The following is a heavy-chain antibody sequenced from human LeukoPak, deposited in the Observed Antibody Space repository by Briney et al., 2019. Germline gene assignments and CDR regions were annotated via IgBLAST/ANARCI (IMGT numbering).Heavy chain of an antibody. Sequence: SETLSLTCTVSGGFIINYYWTWIRQPPGKGLEWIGSIYHNGGTNYNPSLESRVTMSVDTSKNQFFLKMTSVTAADTAVYYCAKVVSGWFDPWGQGTLVTVSS. J-gene: IGHJ5*02. V-gene: IGHV4-59*01. CDR1: GGFIINYY. CDR2: IYHNGGT. D-gene: IGHD6-19*01. CDR3: AKVVSGWFDP.